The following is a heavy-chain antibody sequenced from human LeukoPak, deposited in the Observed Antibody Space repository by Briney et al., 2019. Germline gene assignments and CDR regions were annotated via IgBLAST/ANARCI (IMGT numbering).Heavy chain of an antibody. CDR2: IFPGDSDT. D-gene: IGHD1-26*01. V-gene: IGHV5-51*01. CDR3: VAAVYGGSYLDGFDI. CDR1: GYSFTSYW. J-gene: IGHJ3*02. Sequence: GESLKISCKGSGYSFTSYWIGWVRQMPGKGLEWMGIIFPGDSDTRYSPSFQGQVTMSADKSISTTFLQWNSLKASDTATYYCVAAVYGGSYLDGFDIWGQGTMVTVSS.